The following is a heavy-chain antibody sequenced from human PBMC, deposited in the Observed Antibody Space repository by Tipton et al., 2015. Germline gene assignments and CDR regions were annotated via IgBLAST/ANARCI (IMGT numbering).Heavy chain of an antibody. D-gene: IGHD3-10*01. CDR2: IYYTGTS. V-gene: IGHV4-61*01. Sequence: TLSLTCAVSAYSISSDYYWGWIRQPPGKGLEWIGYIYYTGTSNYNASLRSRVTISLDTSKKQFSLKLTSVTAADTAVYYCARHRVVGGLAVYWGRGTLVTVSS. CDR3: ARHRVVGGLAVY. J-gene: IGHJ4*02. CDR1: AYSISSDYY.